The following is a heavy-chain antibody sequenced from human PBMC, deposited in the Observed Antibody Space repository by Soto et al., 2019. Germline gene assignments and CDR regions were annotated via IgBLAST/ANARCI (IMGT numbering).Heavy chain of an antibody. Sequence: SETLSLTCTVSGGSVSSGSYYWSWIRQPPGKGLEWIGYIYYSGSTNYNPSLKSRVTISVDTSKNQFSLKLSSVTAADTAVYYCARGLYGGYDFDYWGQGTLVTVSS. CDR1: GGSVSSGSYY. CDR2: IYYSGST. V-gene: IGHV4-61*01. J-gene: IGHJ4*02. D-gene: IGHD5-12*01. CDR3: ARGLYGGYDFDY.